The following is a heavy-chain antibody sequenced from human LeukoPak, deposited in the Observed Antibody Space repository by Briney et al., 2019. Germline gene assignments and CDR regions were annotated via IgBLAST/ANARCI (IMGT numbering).Heavy chain of an antibody. CDR2: IYNSGST. Sequence: PSETLSLTCTVSGGSISSYYWSWIRQPPGKGLEWIGYIYNSGSTKYNPSLKSRVTISVDTSKNQFSLKLSSVTAADTAVYYCARSGYCSSTSCLSGLDYWGQGTLVTVSS. CDR3: ARSGYCSSTSCLSGLDY. V-gene: IGHV4-4*08. D-gene: IGHD2-2*03. CDR1: GGSISSYY. J-gene: IGHJ4*02.